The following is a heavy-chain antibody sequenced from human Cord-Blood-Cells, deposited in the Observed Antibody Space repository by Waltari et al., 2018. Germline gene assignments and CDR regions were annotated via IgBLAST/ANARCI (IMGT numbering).Heavy chain of an antibody. Sequence: QVQLQQWGAGLLKPSETLSLTCAVYGGSFSGYYWSWIRQPPGKGLEWIGDINHSGSTNYNPSLKSRFTISVDTSKNQFSLKLSSVTAADTAVYYCARSPYYYYYMDVWGKGTTVTVSS. V-gene: IGHV4-34*01. CDR3: ARSPYYYYYMDV. J-gene: IGHJ6*03. CDR2: INHSGST. CDR1: GGSFSGYY.